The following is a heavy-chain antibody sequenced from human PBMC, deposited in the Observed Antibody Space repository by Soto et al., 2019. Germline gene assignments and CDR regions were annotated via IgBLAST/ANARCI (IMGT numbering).Heavy chain of an antibody. CDR3: ARVWGWHFDL. J-gene: IGHJ2*01. V-gene: IGHV3-53*02. CDR1: GFTISSNY. D-gene: IGHD7-27*01. CDR2: VYTGGSA. Sequence: EVQLVETGGGLIQPGGSLRLSCAASGFTISSNYMSWVRQAPGKGLQWVSVVYTGGSANYADSVKGRFTSSRDNSKNTLSLQVNSLRAEDTAVYYCARVWGWHFDLWGRGTRVTVSS.